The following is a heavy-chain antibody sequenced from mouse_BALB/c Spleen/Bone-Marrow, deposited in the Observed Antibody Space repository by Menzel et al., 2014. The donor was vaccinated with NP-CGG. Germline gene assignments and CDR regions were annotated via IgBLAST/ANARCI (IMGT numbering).Heavy chain of an antibody. J-gene: IGHJ3*01. CDR2: IRSKSNNYTT. CDR1: GFTFNTYA. CDR3: VRSDDGWFAY. Sequence: DVQLVESGGGLVQPKGSLKLSCAASGFTFNTYAMNWVRQTPGKGLEWVARIRSKSNNYTTYYADSVKDRFTISRDDSQSMLYLQMNSLKTEDSAMYYCVRSDDGWFAYWGQGTLVTVSA. D-gene: IGHD2-3*01. V-gene: IGHV10-1*02.